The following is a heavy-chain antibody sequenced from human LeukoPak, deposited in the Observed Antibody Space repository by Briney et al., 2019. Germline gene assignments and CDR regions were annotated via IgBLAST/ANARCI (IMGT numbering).Heavy chain of an antibody. V-gene: IGHV3-20*04. CDR3: TRDLFPTSSSLDF. J-gene: IGHJ4*02. CDR2: INWNGGST. Sequence: GGSLRLSCAASGFRFDDYGMSWVRQAPGKGLEWVSGINWNGGSTNYADSAKGRFTISRDNAKNSLNLQMNSLRVEDTAFYYCTRDLFPTSSSLDFWGQGTLVTVSS. D-gene: IGHD2-2*01. CDR1: GFRFDDYG.